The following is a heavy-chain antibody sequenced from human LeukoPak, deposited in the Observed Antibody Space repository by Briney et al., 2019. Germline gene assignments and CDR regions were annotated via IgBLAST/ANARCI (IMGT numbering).Heavy chain of an antibody. CDR1: GFTFSSYG. CDR3: AKALRGYYDSSGYPFDY. Sequence: GGSLRLSCAASGFTFSSYGMSWVRQAPGKGLEWVSAISGSGGSTYYADSVKGRFTISRDNSKNTLYLQMNSLRAEDTAVYYCAKALRGYYDSSGYPFDYWGQGTLVTVSS. D-gene: IGHD3-22*01. J-gene: IGHJ4*02. V-gene: IGHV3-23*01. CDR2: ISGSGGST.